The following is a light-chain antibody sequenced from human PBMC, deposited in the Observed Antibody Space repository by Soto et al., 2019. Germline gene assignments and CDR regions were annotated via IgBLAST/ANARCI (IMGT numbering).Light chain of an antibody. Sequence: QSALTQPASVSGSPGQSITISCTGTSSDVGGYNYVSWYQQHPGKAPKLMIYDVSNRPSGVSNRFSGSKSGNTASLTISGLQVEDEADYYCSSYTSSSTLRVFGGGIKLTVL. CDR2: DVS. CDR1: SSDVGGYNY. CDR3: SSYTSSSTLRV. V-gene: IGLV2-14*01. J-gene: IGLJ2*01.